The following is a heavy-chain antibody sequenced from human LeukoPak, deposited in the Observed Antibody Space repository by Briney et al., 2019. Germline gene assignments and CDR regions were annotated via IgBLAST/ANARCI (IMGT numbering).Heavy chain of an antibody. CDR3: AREVVTMVRGVHYNYGMDV. CDR1: GFTFSSYA. D-gene: IGHD3-10*01. Sequence: GGSLRPSCAASGFTFSSYAMSWVRQAPGKGMEWVPVISGSGGSTYYADSVKGRFTISRDNSKNTLYLQMNSLRAEDTAVYYCAREVVTMVRGVHYNYGMDVWGQGTTVTVSS. CDR2: ISGSGGST. J-gene: IGHJ6*02. V-gene: IGHV3-23*01.